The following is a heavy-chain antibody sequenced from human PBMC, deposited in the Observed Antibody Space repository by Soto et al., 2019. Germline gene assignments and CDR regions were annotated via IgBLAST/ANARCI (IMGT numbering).Heavy chain of an antibody. D-gene: IGHD2-15*01. J-gene: IGHJ3*02. CDR1: GYTFTSYD. Sequence: ASVKVSCKASGYTFTSYDINWVRQATGQGLEWMGWMNPNSGNTGYAQKFQGRVTMTRNTSVSTAYMELSSLRSEDTAVYYCAIEYCSGGICFFRLSPNAFAICGQGTMVIVSS. CDR2: MNPNSGNT. V-gene: IGHV1-8*01. CDR3: AIEYCSGGICFFRLSPNAFAI.